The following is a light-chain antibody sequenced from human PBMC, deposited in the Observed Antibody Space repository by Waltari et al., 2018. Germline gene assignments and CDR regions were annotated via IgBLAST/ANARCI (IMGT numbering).Light chain of an antibody. CDR2: EDS. J-gene: IGLJ3*02. V-gene: IGLV2-23*01. Sequence: QSALTQPASVSGSPGQSITLSCIGTSSDVGGYSLFSWYQQHPGKASKLMIYEDSTRPAGVSNRLSGLKTGNTASLTISGLQAEDEADYYCCSYVRNVTWVFGGGTKLTVL. CDR1: SSDVGGYSL. CDR3: CSYVRNVTWV.